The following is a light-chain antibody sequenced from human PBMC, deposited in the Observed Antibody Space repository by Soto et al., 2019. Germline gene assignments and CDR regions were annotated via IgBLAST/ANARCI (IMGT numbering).Light chain of an antibody. J-gene: IGLJ1*01. CDR2: EVN. CDR3: FSFTTTRTHV. CDR1: SSDIGAYDY. Sequence: QSALTQPASLSGSPGQSITISCTGTSSDIGAYDYVSWFQQHPGKAPKLMISEVNNRPSGVSNRFSGSKSGDTAYLTISGLTVQDAAEYFCFSFTTTRTHVFGTGTKVTVL. V-gene: IGLV2-14*01.